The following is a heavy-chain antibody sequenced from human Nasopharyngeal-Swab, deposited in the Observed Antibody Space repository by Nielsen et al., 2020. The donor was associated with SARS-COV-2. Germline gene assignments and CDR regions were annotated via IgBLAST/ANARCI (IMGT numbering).Heavy chain of an antibody. CDR1: GFTFSSYS. J-gene: IGHJ6*03. CDR2: ISSSSSTI. D-gene: IGHD4-11*01. V-gene: IGHV3-48*01. Sequence: GGSLRLSCAASGFTFSSYSMNWVRQAPGKGLEWVSYISSSSSTIYYADSVKGRFTISRDNAKNSLYLQMNSLRAKDTAVYYCARDGATVIGYYYYYMDVWGKGTTVTVSS. CDR3: ARDGATVIGYYYYYMDV.